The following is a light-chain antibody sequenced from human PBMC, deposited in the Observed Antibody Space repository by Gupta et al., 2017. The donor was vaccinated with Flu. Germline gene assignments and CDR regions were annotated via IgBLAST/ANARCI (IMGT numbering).Light chain of an antibody. CDR3: QVWDSDGDRVV. CDR2: END. V-gene: IGLV3-21*02. CDR1: NIGSYM. J-gene: IGLJ2*01. Sequence: YVLTQPPSVSVAPGQAATITCGGDNIGSYMVHWYQQRPGQAPVLVVYENDDRPAGIPDRLSGANSGTMATLTIGRVEAGDEADYYCQVWDSDGDRVVFGGGTKLTVL.